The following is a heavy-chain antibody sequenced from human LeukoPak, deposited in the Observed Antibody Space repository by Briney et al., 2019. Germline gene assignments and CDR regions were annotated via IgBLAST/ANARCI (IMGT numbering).Heavy chain of an antibody. D-gene: IGHD3-9*01. CDR1: GFTFSSYS. V-gene: IGHV3-48*04. CDR3: ARGPLLRYFGWLVFDY. J-gene: IGHJ4*02. Sequence: GGSLRLSCAASGFTFSSYSMNWVRQAPGKGLEWVSYISSSSSTIYYADSVKGRFTISRDNAKNSLYLQMNRLRAEDRAVYYCARGPLLRYFGWLVFDYWGQGTLVTVSS. CDR2: ISSSSSTI.